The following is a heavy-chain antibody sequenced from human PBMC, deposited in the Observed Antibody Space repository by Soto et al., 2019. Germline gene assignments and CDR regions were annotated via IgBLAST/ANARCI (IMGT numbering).Heavy chain of an antibody. CDR2: INMDGTRT. V-gene: IGHV3-74*01. CDR3: ARGGLGTFLLEY. Sequence: EVQLVESGGGSVQPGGSLRLSCAASGFTFSSHWVHWVRQVPGKGLVWLSRINMDGTRTNYADSVNGRFAIFRDNAKNTVYLQMNSLRVEDSAAYYCARGGLGTFLLEYWGQGTLVSVS. D-gene: IGHD3-16*01. J-gene: IGHJ4*02. CDR1: GFTFSSHW.